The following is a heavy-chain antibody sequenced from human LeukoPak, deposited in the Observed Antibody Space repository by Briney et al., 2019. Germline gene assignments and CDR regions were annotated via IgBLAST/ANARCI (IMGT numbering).Heavy chain of an antibody. Sequence: ASVKVSCKTSGYIFTSYGITWVRQAPGQGLEWVGWISAYNGATDFAHNLQGRVTMTTDTSTTTVYMELRSLRSDDTAVYYCARCWSFDRGYCDYWGQGTLVTVSS. CDR1: GYIFTSYG. CDR2: ISAYNGAT. J-gene: IGHJ4*02. V-gene: IGHV1-18*01. CDR3: ARCWSFDRGYCDY.